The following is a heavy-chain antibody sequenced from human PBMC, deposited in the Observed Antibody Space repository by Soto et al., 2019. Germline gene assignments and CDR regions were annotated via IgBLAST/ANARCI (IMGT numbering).Heavy chain of an antibody. CDR1: GHSISSGFYY. Sequence: PSETLSLTCAVSGHSISSGFYYWGWVRQPPGKGLEWIGSIYHTESTYYNPSLKSRVTMSVDTSKNQLSLKLSSMTAADTAVYFCARYRYSYSARFFDYWGQGTRVTVSS. J-gene: IGHJ4*02. CDR3: ARYRYSYSARFFDY. V-gene: IGHV4-38-2*01. D-gene: IGHD3-16*02. CDR2: IYHTEST.